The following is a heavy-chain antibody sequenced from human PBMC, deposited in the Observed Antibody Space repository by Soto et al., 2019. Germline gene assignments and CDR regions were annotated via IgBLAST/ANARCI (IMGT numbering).Heavy chain of an antibody. J-gene: IGHJ4*02. Sequence: QITLRESGPPLVSPTQTLTLTCTFSGFSLNTDEVSVSWIRQPPGKAPEWLALIYWDDDKRYKPSLKNRVTITKDPSKNQVVLTMSNMSPVDTAIYYCAQGRAEWAYFDYWGQGTPVTVSS. D-gene: IGHD1-26*01. CDR1: GFSLNTDEVS. CDR3: AQGRAEWAYFDY. CDR2: IYWDDDK. V-gene: IGHV2-5*02.